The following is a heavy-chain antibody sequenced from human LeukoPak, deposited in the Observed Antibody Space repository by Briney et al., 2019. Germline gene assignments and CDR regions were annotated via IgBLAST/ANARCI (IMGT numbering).Heavy chain of an antibody. CDR2: IYYSGTT. Sequence: PSETLSLTCTVSGGSMSSGGYYWSWIRQHPGKGLEWIGYIYYSGTTYYNPSLKSRCTISVDTSKNQFSLKLSSVTAADTAVYCCARRFHDAFDIWGQGTMVTVST. CDR1: GGSMSSGGYY. V-gene: IGHV4-31*03. D-gene: IGHD2-21*01. CDR3: ARRFHDAFDI. J-gene: IGHJ3*02.